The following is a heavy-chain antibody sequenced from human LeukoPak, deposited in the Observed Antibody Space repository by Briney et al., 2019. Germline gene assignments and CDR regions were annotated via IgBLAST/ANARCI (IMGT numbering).Heavy chain of an antibody. J-gene: IGHJ3*02. CDR2: ISSSSSSI. CDR1: GFTFDDYA. D-gene: IGHD5-24*01. CDR3: AREDGEAFDI. V-gene: IGHV3-21*01. Sequence: GGSLRLSCAASGFTFDDYAMHWVRQAAGKGLEWVSCISSSSSSIYYADSVKGRFTISRDNAKNSLYLQMNSLRVEDTAVYYCAREDGEAFDIWGPGTMVTVSS.